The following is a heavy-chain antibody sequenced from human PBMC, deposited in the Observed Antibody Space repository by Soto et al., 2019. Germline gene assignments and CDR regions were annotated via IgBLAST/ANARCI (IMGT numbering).Heavy chain of an antibody. J-gene: IGHJ6*02. V-gene: IGHV1-69*06. CDR1: GGTFSSYA. Sequence: GASVKVSCKASGGTFSSYAISWVRQAPGQGLEWMGGIIPIFGTANYAQKFQGRVTITADKSTSTAYMELSSLRSEDTAVYYCAGLVATRYYYYGMDVWGQGTTVTVSS. CDR2: IIPIFGTA. D-gene: IGHD5-12*01. CDR3: AGLVATRYYYYGMDV.